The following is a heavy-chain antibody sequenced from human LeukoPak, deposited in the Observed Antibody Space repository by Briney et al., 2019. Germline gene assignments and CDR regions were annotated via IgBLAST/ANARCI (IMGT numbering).Heavy chain of an antibody. D-gene: IGHD3-22*01. CDR2: IIPIFGTA. CDR1: GGTFSSYA. J-gene: IGHJ1*01. CDR3: ARGAYYYDSSGRQSEYFQH. Sequence: GASVKVSCKASGGTFSSYAISWVRQAPGQGLEWMGGIIPIFGTANYAQKFQGRVTITTDESTSTAYMELSSLRSEDTAVYYCARGAYYYDSSGRQSEYFQHWGQGTLVTVSS. V-gene: IGHV1-69*05.